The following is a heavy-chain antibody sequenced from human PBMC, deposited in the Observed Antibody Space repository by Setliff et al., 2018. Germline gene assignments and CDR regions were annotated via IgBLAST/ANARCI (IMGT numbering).Heavy chain of an antibody. J-gene: IGHJ4*01. CDR1: GGSITSGSFY. Sequence: LSLTCTVSGGSITSGSFYWSWIRQPAGKKLEWIGRIHASGSPDYNPSFKSRVTISRDTSTNQFSLKLGSVTAADTAVYYCARERYFDWFFEDWGHGTPVTVSS. CDR2: IHASGSP. V-gene: IGHV4-61*02. D-gene: IGHD3-9*01. CDR3: ARERYFDWFFED.